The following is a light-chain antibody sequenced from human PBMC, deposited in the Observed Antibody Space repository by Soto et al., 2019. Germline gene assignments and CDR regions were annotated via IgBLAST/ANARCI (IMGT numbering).Light chain of an antibody. Sequence: EIGWTQSPGTLSLSPGERATLSCMASQSVSNNSLDWYQQKPGQAPRLLIYGESNRPTGIPDRFSGSGSGPDFTLSISRLEPDEFAVYYCQQYGSSGTFGQGNQVAIK. J-gene: IGKJ1*01. V-gene: IGKV3-20*01. CDR2: GES. CDR3: QQYGSSGT. CDR1: QSVSNNS.